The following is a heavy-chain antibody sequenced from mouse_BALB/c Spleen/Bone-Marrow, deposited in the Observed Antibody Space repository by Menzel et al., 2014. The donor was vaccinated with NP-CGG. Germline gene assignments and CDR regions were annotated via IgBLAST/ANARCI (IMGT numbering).Heavy chain of an antibody. CDR1: GYTFTDYV. CDR3: ARLDGNYRYAMDY. D-gene: IGHD2-1*01. J-gene: IGHJ4*01. V-gene: IGHV1-77*01. CDR2: IYPGSGST. Sequence: VQLQQSGPELVKPGASVKMSCKASGYTFTDYVITWVKQRTGQGLEWIGEIYPGSGSTYYNEKFKGKATLTADKSSSTSNMQLERLTSEASAVYFCARLDGNYRYAMDYWGQGTSVTVSS.